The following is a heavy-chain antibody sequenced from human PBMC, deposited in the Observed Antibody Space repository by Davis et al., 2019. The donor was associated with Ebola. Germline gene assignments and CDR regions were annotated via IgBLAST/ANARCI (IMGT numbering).Heavy chain of an antibody. CDR1: GGSFSGYY. D-gene: IGHD3-10*01. CDR2: IYYSGST. J-gene: IGHJ5*02. V-gene: IGHV4-31*11. CDR3: ARATTDVLLWFGELPRVGWFDP. Sequence: SETLSLTCAVYGGSFSGYYWSWIRQHPGKGLEWIGYIYYSGSTYYNPSLKSRVTISVDTSKNQFSLKLSSVTAADTAVYYCARATTDVLLWFGELPRVGWFDPWGQGTLVTVSS.